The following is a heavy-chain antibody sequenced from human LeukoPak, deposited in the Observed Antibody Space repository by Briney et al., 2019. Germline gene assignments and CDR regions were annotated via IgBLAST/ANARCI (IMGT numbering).Heavy chain of an antibody. CDR3: TRRLDD. V-gene: IGHV3-7*01. J-gene: IGHJ4*02. CDR2: IKHDESEK. Sequence: GGSLRLSCAASGFIFDNYAMNWVRQAPGKGLEWVANIKHDESEKNYLDSVKGRFTVSRDNAQNSLYLQMNGLRVEDTAVYYCTRRLDDWGQGTLVTVSS. CDR1: GFIFDNYA. D-gene: IGHD3-16*01.